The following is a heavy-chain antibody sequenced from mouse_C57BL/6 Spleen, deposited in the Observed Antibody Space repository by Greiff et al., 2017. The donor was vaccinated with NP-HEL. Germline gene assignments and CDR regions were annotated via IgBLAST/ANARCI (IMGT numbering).Heavy chain of an antibody. CDR1: GYTFTDYN. Sequence: VQLQQSGPELVKPGASVKMSCKASGYTFTDYNMHWVKQSHGKSLEWIGYINPNNGGTSYNQKFKGKATLTVNKSSSTAYMELRSLTSEDSAVYYCARDRDDYESWFAYWGQGTLVTVSA. J-gene: IGHJ3*01. D-gene: IGHD2-4*01. CDR3: ARDRDDYESWFAY. CDR2: INPNNGGT. V-gene: IGHV1-22*01.